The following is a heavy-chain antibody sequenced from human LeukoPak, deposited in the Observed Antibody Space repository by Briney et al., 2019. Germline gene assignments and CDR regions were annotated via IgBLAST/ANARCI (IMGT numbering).Heavy chain of an antibody. CDR1: GGSFSDYY. Sequence: SETLSLTCGVYGGSFSDYYWSWIRQPPGKGLEWIGEINHRGSTNYNPSLKSRVTISVDTSKNQFSLKLSSVTAADTAVYYCARLFDYWGQGTLVTVSS. CDR3: ARLFDY. V-gene: IGHV4-34*01. J-gene: IGHJ4*02. CDR2: INHRGST.